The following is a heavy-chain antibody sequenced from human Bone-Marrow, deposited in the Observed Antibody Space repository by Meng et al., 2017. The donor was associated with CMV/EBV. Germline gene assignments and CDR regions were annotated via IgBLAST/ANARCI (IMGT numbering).Heavy chain of an antibody. CDR1: GFTYSSYA. CDR2: ISGSGGST. Sequence: LGWSWAASGFTYSSYAMSWVRQARGKGMEWVSAISGSGGSTYYADSVKGRFTISRDNSKNTLYLQMNSLRAEDTAVYYCAKDGFDPWGQGTLVTVSS. V-gene: IGHV3-23*01. CDR3: AKDGFDP. J-gene: IGHJ5*02.